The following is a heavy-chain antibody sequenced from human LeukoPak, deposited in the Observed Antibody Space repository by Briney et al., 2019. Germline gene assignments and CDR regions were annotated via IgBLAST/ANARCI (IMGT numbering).Heavy chain of an antibody. D-gene: IGHD3-22*01. CDR2: INRGDGIT. CDR1: GNTFNIHY. CDR3: ARGHSSGYYTGPLDY. Sequence: ASVKVSCKASGNTFNIHYFHWVRQAPGQGLEWMGIINRGDGITGYAQRFQGRVTMTRDTSASTVYMELYSLRSEDTAVYYCARGHSSGYYTGPLDYWGQGTLVTLSS. V-gene: IGHV1-46*02. J-gene: IGHJ4*02.